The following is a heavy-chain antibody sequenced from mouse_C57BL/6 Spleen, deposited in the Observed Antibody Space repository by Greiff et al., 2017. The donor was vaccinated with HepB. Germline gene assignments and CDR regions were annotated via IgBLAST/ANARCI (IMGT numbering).Heavy chain of an antibody. J-gene: IGHJ4*01. Sequence: QVQLQQPGAELVRPGSSVKLSCKASGYTFTSYWMHWVKQRPKQGLEWIGNIDPSDSETHYNQKFKDKSTLTVDKSSSTAYMQLSSLTSEDSAVYYCERGSYDYDVGYCALDYWGQGTSVTVSS. CDR3: ERGSYDYDVGYCALDY. V-gene: IGHV1-52*01. CDR2: IDPSDSET. D-gene: IGHD2-4*01. CDR1: GYTFTSYW.